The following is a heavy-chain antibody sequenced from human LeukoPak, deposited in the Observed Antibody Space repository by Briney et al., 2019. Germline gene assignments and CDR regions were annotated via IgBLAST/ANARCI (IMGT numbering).Heavy chain of an antibody. CDR1: GFTFSSYG. CDR2: ISNDGSTK. D-gene: IGHD3-10*02. CDR3: AELGITMIGGV. Sequence: GSLRLSCAASGFTFSSYGMHWVRQAPGKGLEWVAVISNDGSTKYYADSVKGRFTISRDNSKNTLYLQMNSLRAEDTAVYYCAELGITMIGGVWGKGTTVTISS. J-gene: IGHJ6*04. V-gene: IGHV3-30*18.